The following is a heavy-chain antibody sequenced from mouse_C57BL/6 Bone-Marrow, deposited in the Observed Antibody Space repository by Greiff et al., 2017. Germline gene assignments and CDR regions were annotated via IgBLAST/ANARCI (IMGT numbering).Heavy chain of an antibody. Sequence: QVQLQQSGAELVKPGASVKLSCKASGYTFTEYTIHWVKQRSGQGLEWIGWFYPGSGSTKYNEKFKDKATLTADKSSSTVYMELSRLTSEDSAVYFCARHSLYYYGSRGYYAMDYWGQGTSVTVSS. CDR2: FYPGSGST. V-gene: IGHV1-62-2*01. D-gene: IGHD1-1*01. CDR3: ARHSLYYYGSRGYYAMDY. J-gene: IGHJ4*01. CDR1: GYTFTEYT.